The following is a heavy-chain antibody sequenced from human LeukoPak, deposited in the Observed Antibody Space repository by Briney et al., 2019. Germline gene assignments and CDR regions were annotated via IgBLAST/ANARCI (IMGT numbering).Heavy chain of an antibody. D-gene: IGHD6-19*01. Sequence: PSETLSLTCTVSGGSITSSSHYWGWIRQPPGKGLEWIGSVYYSGTTYYNSSLKSRVTISVDTSKNQFSLKLSSVTAADTAVYYCARYSSGWPYYFDYWGQGTLVTVSS. CDR1: GGSITSSSHY. V-gene: IGHV4-39*07. CDR2: VYYSGTT. CDR3: ARYSSGWPYYFDY. J-gene: IGHJ4*02.